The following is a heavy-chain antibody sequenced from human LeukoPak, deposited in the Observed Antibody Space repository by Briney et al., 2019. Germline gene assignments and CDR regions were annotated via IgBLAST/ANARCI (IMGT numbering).Heavy chain of an antibody. Sequence: ASVKVSCKASGYSLTNHYMHWVRQAPGQGLEWMGLINPRGTSTIYAEKFQGRIIMTRDMSTTTDYMELSSLKSDDTAVYYCARDNSIHERGWWFDPWGQGTLVTVSS. CDR1: GYSLTNHY. CDR2: INPRGTST. J-gene: IGHJ5*02. CDR3: ARDNSIHERGWWFDP. D-gene: IGHD4-23*01. V-gene: IGHV1-46*01.